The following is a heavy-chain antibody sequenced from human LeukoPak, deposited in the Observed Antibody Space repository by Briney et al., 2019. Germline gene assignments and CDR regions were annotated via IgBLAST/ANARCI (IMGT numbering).Heavy chain of an antibody. CDR2: ISAYDGQT. CDR3: ARDKDLGAVAGTFDS. CDR1: GYTFSRKG. V-gene: IGHV1-18*01. Sequence: ASVKVSCKASGYTFSRKGFSWVRQAPGQGLEWMGWISAYDGQTKYAQKFQGRVTMTTDTFTSTGYMELRSLRSDDTAVYYCARDKDLGAVAGTFDSWGQGTLVTVSS. D-gene: IGHD6-19*01. J-gene: IGHJ4*02.